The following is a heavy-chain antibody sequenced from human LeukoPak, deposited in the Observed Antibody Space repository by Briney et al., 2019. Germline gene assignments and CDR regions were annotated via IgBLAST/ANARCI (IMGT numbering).Heavy chain of an antibody. J-gene: IGHJ5*02. Sequence: ASVKVSCKASGYTFTSYGISWVRQAPGQGLEWMGWISAYNGNTNYAQKFQGRVTMTTDTSTSTAYMELRSLRSDDTAVYYCARDATQRPPGLLGYCSGGSCYSVPEYNWFDPWGQGTLVTVSS. CDR1: GYTFTSYG. CDR2: ISAYNGNT. V-gene: IGHV1-18*01. CDR3: ARDATQRPPGLLGYCSGGSCYSVPEYNWFDP. D-gene: IGHD2-15*01.